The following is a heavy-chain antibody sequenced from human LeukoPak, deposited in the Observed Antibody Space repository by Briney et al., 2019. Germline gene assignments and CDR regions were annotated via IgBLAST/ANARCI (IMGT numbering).Heavy chain of an antibody. CDR2: INHNGNVN. CDR1: GFTFSSYW. Sequence: GGSLRLSCAASGFTFSSYWMNWARQAPGKGLEWVASINHNGNVNYYVDSVKGRFTISRDNAKNSLNLQMSNLRAEDTAVYFCARGGGLDVWGQGATVTVSS. J-gene: IGHJ6*02. V-gene: IGHV3-7*03. CDR3: ARGGGLDV. D-gene: IGHD3-16*01.